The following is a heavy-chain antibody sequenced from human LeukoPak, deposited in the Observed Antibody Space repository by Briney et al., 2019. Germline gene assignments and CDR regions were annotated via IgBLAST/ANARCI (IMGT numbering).Heavy chain of an antibody. D-gene: IGHD6-19*01. CDR3: AKSNGWLADY. Sequence: GGSLRLSCAASGFTFSSYWMHWVRHAPGKGVLCVLLINTDGSITIYADSVKGRFTISRDNAKNTLYLQINSLRTEDTGVYYCAKSNGWLADYWGQGTLVTVSS. CDR1: GFTFSSYW. V-gene: IGHV3-74*01. J-gene: IGHJ4*02. CDR2: INTDGSIT.